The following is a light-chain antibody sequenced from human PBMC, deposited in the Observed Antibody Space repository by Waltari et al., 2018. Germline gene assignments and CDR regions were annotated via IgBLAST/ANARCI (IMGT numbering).Light chain of an antibody. CDR3: HQRSNWPLT. J-gene: IGKJ4*01. CDR1: QSVDTY. Sequence: EIVLTQSPATLSLSPGERATLSCRASQSVDTYLAWYQQKPGQVPRLLIYDASNRATGIPARFSGSGSGADFTLIISSLEPEDFAVYYCHQRSNWPLTFGGGTKVEIK. V-gene: IGKV3-11*01. CDR2: DAS.